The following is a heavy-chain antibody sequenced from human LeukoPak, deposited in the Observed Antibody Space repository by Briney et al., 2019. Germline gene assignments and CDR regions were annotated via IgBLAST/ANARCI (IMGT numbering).Heavy chain of an antibody. CDR2: IYHTGST. D-gene: IGHD3-22*01. V-gene: IGHV4-30-2*01. Sequence: PSQTLSLTCAVSGGSISTGGYSWSWIRQPPGKGMEWIGYIYHTGSTYYSPSLKSRVTISVDMSKNQFSLKLSSVTAADMAVYYCARTDSIGLFEQWGQGTLVTVSS. J-gene: IGHJ4*02. CDR3: ARTDSIGLFEQ. CDR1: GGSISTGGYS.